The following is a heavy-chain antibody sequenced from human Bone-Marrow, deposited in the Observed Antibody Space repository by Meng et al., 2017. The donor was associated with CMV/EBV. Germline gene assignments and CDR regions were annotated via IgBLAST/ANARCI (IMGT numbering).Heavy chain of an antibody. CDR1: GFTFSSYG. V-gene: IGHV3-33*01. Sequence: VGSLRLYCAASGFTFSSYGMHWVRQAPGKGLEWVAVIWYDGSNKYYADSVKGRFTISRDNSKNTLYLQMNSLRAEDTAVYYCSVAATPYYYYGMDVWGQRTTVTVSS. D-gene: IGHD2-15*01. CDR2: IWYDGSNK. CDR3: SVAATPYYYYGMDV. J-gene: IGHJ6*02.